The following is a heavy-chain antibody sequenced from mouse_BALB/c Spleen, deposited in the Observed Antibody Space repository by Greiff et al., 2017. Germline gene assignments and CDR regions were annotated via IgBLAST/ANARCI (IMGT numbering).Heavy chain of an antibody. V-gene: IGHV5-6-5*01. Sequence: EVKLVESGGGLVKPGGSLKLSCAASGFTFSSYAMSWVRQTPEKRLEWVASISSGGSTYYPDSVKGRFTISRDNARNILYLQMSSLRSEDTAMYYCARTYDYDEVSFDYWGQGTTLTVSS. J-gene: IGHJ2*01. CDR3: ARTYDYDEVSFDY. CDR2: ISSGGST. D-gene: IGHD2-4*01. CDR1: GFTFSSYA.